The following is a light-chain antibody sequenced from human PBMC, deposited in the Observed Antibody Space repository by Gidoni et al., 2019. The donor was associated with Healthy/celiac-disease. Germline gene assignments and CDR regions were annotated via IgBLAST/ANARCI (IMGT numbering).Light chain of an antibody. CDR1: QSVSSSY. V-gene: IGKV3-20*01. J-gene: IGKJ2*04. CDR3: QQYGSSPCS. Sequence: ESVLTQSPGTLSWSPGERATLSCRASQSVSSSYLAWYQQKPGQAPRLLIYGASSRATGIPARFSGSGSGTDFTLTISRLEPEDFAVYYCQQYGSSPCSFGQGTKLEIK. CDR2: GAS.